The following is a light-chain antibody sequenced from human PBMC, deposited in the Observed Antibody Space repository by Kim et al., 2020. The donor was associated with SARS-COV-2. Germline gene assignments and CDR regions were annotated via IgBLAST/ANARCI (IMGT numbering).Light chain of an antibody. CDR3: QQYGSPPQT. V-gene: IGKV3-20*01. Sequence: EVVLTQSPGTLSLSPGERASLSCAASQTVSRNFLAWYQQKPGQAPRLLIYGASTRATGTPDRFSGSGTETHFTLTISRLEAEDFAVYFCQQYGSPPQTFGQGTKVEI. CDR1: QTVSRNF. CDR2: GAS. J-gene: IGKJ1*01.